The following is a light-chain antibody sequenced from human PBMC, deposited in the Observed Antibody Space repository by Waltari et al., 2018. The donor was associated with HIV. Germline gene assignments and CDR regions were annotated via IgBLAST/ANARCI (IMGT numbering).Light chain of an antibody. CDR2: EVT. CDR1: TSDVGYYNY. CDR3: SSYADSNDLL. J-gene: IGLJ2*01. Sequence: QSALTQPPSASESPGQSVPISCTGTTSDVGYYNYVSWYQQHPGKAPKLIIYEVTKRPSGVPDRFSGSKSGNTASLTVSGLQPEDEADYYCSSYADSNDLLFGGGTRLTVL. V-gene: IGLV2-8*01.